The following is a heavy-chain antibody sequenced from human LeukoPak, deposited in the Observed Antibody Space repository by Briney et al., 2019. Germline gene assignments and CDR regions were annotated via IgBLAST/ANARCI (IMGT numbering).Heavy chain of an antibody. V-gene: IGHV3-23*01. CDR1: GFAFNIHA. CDR2: INDPSTT. Sequence: GGSLRLSCAASGFAFNIHAMSWVRQAPGKGLEWVSTINDPSTTYYADSVKGRFTISRDDSKNTLFPQMNGVRADDTAQYYCAKDALSGNSIYDPFDIWGQGTMVTVSS. CDR3: AKDALSGNSIYDPFDI. J-gene: IGHJ3*02. D-gene: IGHD1-7*01.